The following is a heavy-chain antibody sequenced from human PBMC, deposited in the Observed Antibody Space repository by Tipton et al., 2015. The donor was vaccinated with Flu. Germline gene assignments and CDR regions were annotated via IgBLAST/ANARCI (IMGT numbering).Heavy chain of an antibody. CDR3: ARGRYSGYPRRYYFDY. CDR1: GGSFSGYY. D-gene: IGHD5-12*01. J-gene: IGHJ4*02. V-gene: IGHV4-34*01. Sequence: TLSLTCAVYGGSFSGYYWSWIRQPPGKGLEWIGEINHSGSTNYNPSLKSRVTISVDTSKNQFSLKLSSVTAADTAVYYCARGRYSGYPRRYYFDYWGQGTLVPVSS. CDR2: INHSGST.